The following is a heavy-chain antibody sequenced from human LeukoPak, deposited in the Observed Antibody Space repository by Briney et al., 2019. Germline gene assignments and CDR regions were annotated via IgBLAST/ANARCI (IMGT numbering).Heavy chain of an antibody. V-gene: IGHV1-18*01. J-gene: IGHJ6*03. Sequence: ASVKVSCKASGYTFTSYGISWVRQAPGQGLEWMGWISAYNGNTNYAQKLQGRVTMTTDTSTSTAYMELRSLRSDDTAVYYCARTYDCTNGVCRSYYCYYMDVWGKGTTVTVSS. D-gene: IGHD2-8*01. CDR2: ISAYNGNT. CDR1: GYTFTSYG. CDR3: ARTYDCTNGVCRSYYCYYMDV.